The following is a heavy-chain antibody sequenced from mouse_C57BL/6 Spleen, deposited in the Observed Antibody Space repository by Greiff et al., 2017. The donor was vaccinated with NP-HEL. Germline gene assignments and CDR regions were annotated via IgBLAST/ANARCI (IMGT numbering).Heavy chain of an antibody. CDR1: GYTFTDYN. D-gene: IGHD1-1*01. V-gene: IGHV1-22*01. CDR3: ARGRALITTVVRAMDY. J-gene: IGHJ4*01. CDR2: INPNNGGT. Sequence: EVQLQQSGPELVKPGASVKMSCKASGYTFTDYNMHWVKQSHGKSLEWIGYINPNNGGTSYNQKFKGKATLTVNKSSSTAYMELRSLTSEDSAVYYCARGRALITTVVRAMDYWGQGTSVTVSS.